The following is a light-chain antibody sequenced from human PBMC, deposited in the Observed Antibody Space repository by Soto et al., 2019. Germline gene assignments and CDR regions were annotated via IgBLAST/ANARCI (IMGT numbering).Light chain of an antibody. J-gene: IGKJ2*01. CDR2: AAS. V-gene: IGKV1-12*01. Sequence: DIQMTQSPSSVSASVGDRVTITCRASQGISSWLAWYQQKPGKAPKLLIYAASSLQSGVPSRFSGSGFGTDFTRTLSSLQPEDFATYSCPQPNRFPYTFGQGTKLEIK. CDR1: QGISSW. CDR3: PQPNRFPYT.